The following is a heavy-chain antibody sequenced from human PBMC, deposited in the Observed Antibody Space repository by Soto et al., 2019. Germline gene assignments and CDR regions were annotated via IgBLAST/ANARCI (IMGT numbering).Heavy chain of an antibody. J-gene: IGHJ4*02. Sequence: QVQLQESGPGLVKPSGTLSLTCAVSGGCISSSNWWSWVRQPPGKGLQWIGEIYHSGSTNYIPSLNSRVTISVDKSRNQFSLKLSSVTAADTAVYYCARRWGEGRVDYWGQGTLVTVSS. CDR2: IYHSGST. V-gene: IGHV4-4*02. D-gene: IGHD3-10*01. CDR1: GGCISSSNW. CDR3: ARRWGEGRVDY.